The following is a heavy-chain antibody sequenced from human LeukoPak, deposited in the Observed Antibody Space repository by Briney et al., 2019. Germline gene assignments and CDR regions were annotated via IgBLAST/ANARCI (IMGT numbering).Heavy chain of an antibody. CDR3: ARGSPDGSGTYYNDSPDY. Sequence: ASVKVSCKASGYTFSSYGISWVRQAPGQGLEWMGWISAYNGNTNYRQKLQGRVTMTTDTSTSTAYMDLRSLRSDDTAIYYCARGSPDGSGTYYNDSPDYWGQGTLVTVSS. D-gene: IGHD3-10*01. V-gene: IGHV1-18*01. J-gene: IGHJ4*02. CDR1: GYTFSSYG. CDR2: ISAYNGNT.